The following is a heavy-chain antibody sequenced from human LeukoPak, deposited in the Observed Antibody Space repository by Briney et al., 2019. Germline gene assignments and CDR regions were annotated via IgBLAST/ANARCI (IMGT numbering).Heavy chain of an antibody. CDR3: AKGRGTTVTSAANY. D-gene: IGHD4-17*01. CDR1: GFTISNYN. CDR2: ITSGTYV. J-gene: IGHJ4*02. V-gene: IGHV3-21*04. Sequence: GGSLRLSCAASGFTISNYNMNWVRQAPGKGLEWVASITSGTYVHYADSVKGRFTISRDDAKNSLYLQMNSLRAEDTAVYYCAKGRGTTVTSAANYWGQGTLVTVSS.